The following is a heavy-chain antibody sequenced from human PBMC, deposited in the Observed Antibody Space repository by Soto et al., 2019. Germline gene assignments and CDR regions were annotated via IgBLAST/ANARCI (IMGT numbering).Heavy chain of an antibody. D-gene: IGHD5-18*01. CDR3: ARDPTSQGRIQLWYDY. Sequence: SVKVSCKASGGTFSSYTISWVRQAPGQGLEWMGRIIPILGIANYAQKLQGRVTITADKSTSTAYMELNSLRAEDTAVYYCARDPTSQGRIQLWYDYWGQGTLVTVSS. J-gene: IGHJ4*02. CDR1: GGTFSSYT. V-gene: IGHV1-69*04. CDR2: IIPILGIA.